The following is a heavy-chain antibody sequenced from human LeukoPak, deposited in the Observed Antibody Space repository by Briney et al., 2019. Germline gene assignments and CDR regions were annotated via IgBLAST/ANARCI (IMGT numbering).Heavy chain of an antibody. D-gene: IGHD5-18*01. CDR2: IYTSGST. CDR1: GGSISSGSYC. J-gene: IGHJ4*02. V-gene: IGHV4-61*02. CDR3: ARAVDTAISYYFDY. Sequence: SQTLSLTCTVSGGSISSGSYCWSWIRQPAGKGLEWIGRIYTSGSTNYNPSLKSRVTISVDTSKNQFSLKLSSVTAADTAVYYCARAVDTAISYYFDYWGQGTLVTVSS.